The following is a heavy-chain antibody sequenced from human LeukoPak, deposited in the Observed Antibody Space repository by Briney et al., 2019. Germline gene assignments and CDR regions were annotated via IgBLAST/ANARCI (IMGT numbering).Heavy chain of an antibody. Sequence: SETLSLTCTVSGGSISSYYWSWVRQPAGKGLEWIGRIYTSGSTNYNPSLKSRVTMSVDTSKNQFSLKLSSVTAADTAVYYCAGSSSWSHFDYWGQGTLVTVSS. V-gene: IGHV4-4*07. CDR3: AGSSSWSHFDY. D-gene: IGHD6-13*01. CDR1: GGSISSYY. J-gene: IGHJ4*02. CDR2: IYTSGST.